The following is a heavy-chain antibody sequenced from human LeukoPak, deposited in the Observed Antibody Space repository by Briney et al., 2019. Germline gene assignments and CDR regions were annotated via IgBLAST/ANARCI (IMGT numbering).Heavy chain of an antibody. Sequence: PGGSLRLSCAISGFRVFDYGVHWVRQAPGKGLEWVSIMSHDGSDKRYGDSVRGRFMVYRDTSKNTVYLQMDSLRPEDTALYFWAKEEGITCGGDCPFDEWGQGTLVTVSS. CDR3: AKEEGITCGGDCPFDE. V-gene: IGHV3-30*18. CDR1: GFRVFDYG. CDR2: MSHDGSDK. D-gene: IGHD2-21*02. J-gene: IGHJ4*02.